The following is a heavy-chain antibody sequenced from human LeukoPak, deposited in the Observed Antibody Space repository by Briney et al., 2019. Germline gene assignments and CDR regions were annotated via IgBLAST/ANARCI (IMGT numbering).Heavy chain of an antibody. CDR2: IYISGST. J-gene: IGHJ5*02. CDR1: GVSVSSGSYY. CDR3: ARLVDTPVIRGYYFDP. Sequence: SETLSLTCTVSGVSVSSGSYYWRWIRQPAGKGVEWIGSIYISGSTNNNSSRRGRVTMSMKRSKNQFSLTLTSVTAADTAVYYCARLVDTPVIRGYYFDPWGQGTLVTVSS. D-gene: IGHD3-22*01. V-gene: IGHV4-61*02.